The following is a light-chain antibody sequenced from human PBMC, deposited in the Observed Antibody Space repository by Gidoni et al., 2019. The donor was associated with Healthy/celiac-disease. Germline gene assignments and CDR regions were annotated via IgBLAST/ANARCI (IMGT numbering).Light chain of an antibody. CDR2: AAS. J-gene: IGKJ2*02. CDR1: QSISSY. Sequence: DSQMTQSPSSLSASVGDRVTITCRASQSISSYLNWYQQKPGKAPKLLIYAASSLQSGVPSRFSGSGSGTDFTLTISSLQPEDFATYYCQQSYSTPPGTFGQGTKLEIK. V-gene: IGKV1-39*01. CDR3: QQSYSTPPGT.